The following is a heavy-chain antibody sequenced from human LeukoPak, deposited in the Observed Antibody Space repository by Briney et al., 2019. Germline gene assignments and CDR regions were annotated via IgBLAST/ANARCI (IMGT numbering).Heavy chain of an antibody. Sequence: PSETLSLTCTVSGGSISSSSYYWGWIRQPPGKGLEWIGYIYYSGSTNYNPSLKSRVTISVDTSKNQSSLKLSSVTAADTAVYYCARRGDYSSSWYYFDYWGQGTLVTVSS. V-gene: IGHV4-61*05. D-gene: IGHD6-13*01. J-gene: IGHJ4*02. CDR3: ARRGDYSSSWYYFDY. CDR1: GGSISSSSYY. CDR2: IYYSGST.